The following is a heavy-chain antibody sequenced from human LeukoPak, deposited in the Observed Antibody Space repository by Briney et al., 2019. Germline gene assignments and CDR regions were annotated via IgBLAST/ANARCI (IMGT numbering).Heavy chain of an antibody. J-gene: IGHJ6*02. CDR1: GYTFTGYY. V-gene: IGHV1-2*02. CDR2: INPNSGGT. Sequence: ASVKVSCKASGYTFTGYYMHWVRQAPGQGLEWMGWINPNSGGTNYAQKFQGRVTMTRDTSISTAYMELSRLRSDDTAVYYCARGSSGWYGACYYYGMDVWGQGTTVTVSS. D-gene: IGHD6-19*01. CDR3: ARGSSGWYGACYYYGMDV.